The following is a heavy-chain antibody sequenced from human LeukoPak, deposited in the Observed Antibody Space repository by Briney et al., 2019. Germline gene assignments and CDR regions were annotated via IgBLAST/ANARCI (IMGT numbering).Heavy chain of an antibody. V-gene: IGHV5-51*01. Sequence: GESLQISCKGSAYNFAIYWIAWVRQLPGQGLEWMGIIYPGDSDIRYSPSFQGQVTISADKSISTAYLQWSSLKASDTAMYYCARQDGDGLYFFDYWGQGTLVTVSS. CDR1: AYNFAIYW. J-gene: IGHJ4*02. CDR2: IYPGDSDI. CDR3: ARQDGDGLYFFDY. D-gene: IGHD5-24*01.